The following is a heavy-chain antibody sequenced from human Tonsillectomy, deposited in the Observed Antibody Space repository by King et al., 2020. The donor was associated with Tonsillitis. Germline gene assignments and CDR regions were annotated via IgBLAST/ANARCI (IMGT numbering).Heavy chain of an antibody. CDR2: VYTGGTTT. CDR3: AKARRGANPFDG. Sequence: VQLVESGGGLVQPGGSLRLSCAASGFTFSSYSMTWVRQAPGKGLEWVSVVYTGGTTTYYADSVKGRFTISRDNSNNTSYLQMNSLRAEDTAVYYCAKARRGANPFDGWGQGTLVTVSS. D-gene: IGHD4/OR15-4a*01. J-gene: IGHJ4*02. CDR1: GFTFSSYS. V-gene: IGHV3-23*03.